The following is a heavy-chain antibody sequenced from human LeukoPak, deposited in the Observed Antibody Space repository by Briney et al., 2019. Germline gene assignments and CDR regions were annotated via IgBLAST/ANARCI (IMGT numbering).Heavy chain of an antibody. Sequence: SETLSLTCAVYGGSFSGYYWSWIRQPPGKGLEWIGEINHSGSTNYNPSLKSRVTISVDTSKNQFSLKLSSVTAADTAVYYCARDVSDILTGYPLVWDYWGQGTLVTVSS. J-gene: IGHJ4*02. CDR1: GGSFSGYY. CDR2: INHSGST. V-gene: IGHV4-34*01. D-gene: IGHD3-9*01. CDR3: ARDVSDILTGYPLVWDY.